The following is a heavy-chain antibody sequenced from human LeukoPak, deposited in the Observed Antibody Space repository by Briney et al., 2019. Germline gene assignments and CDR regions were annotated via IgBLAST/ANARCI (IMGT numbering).Heavy chain of an antibody. CDR2: LHPDGNV. V-gene: IGHV4-59*01. CDR3: TRGTDAYKIRF. J-gene: IGHJ4*02. D-gene: IGHD5-24*01. CDR1: GGSMSGYF. Sequence: KPSETLSLTCTVSGGSMSGYFWTWVRQSPGKGLERIGPLHPDGNVYYNAYLSSRVTISVDTSKNQVSLKLTSVTAADAAVYYCTRGTDAYKIRFWGQGTLVTVSS.